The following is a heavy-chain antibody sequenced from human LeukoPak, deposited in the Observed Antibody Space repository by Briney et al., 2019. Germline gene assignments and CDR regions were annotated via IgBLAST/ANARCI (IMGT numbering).Heavy chain of an antibody. Sequence: PGGSLRLSCAASGFTFSSYAMSWVRQAPGKGLEWVSAISGSGGSTYYADSVKGRFTISRDNSKNTLYLQMNSLRAEDTAVYYCAKDLNRGYYYYGMGVWGQGTTVTVSS. CDR1: GFTFSSYA. CDR3: AKDLNRGYYYYGMGV. CDR2: ISGSGGST. V-gene: IGHV3-23*01. D-gene: IGHD2/OR15-2a*01. J-gene: IGHJ6*02.